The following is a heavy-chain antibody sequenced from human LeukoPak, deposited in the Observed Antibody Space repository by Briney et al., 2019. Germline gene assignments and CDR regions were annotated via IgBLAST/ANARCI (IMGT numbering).Heavy chain of an antibody. CDR1: GFSFENYN. Sequence: GESLRLSCAASGFSFENYNMNWVRQAPGKGLEWVAYINVITGYIYYADSLKGRFTISRDNAKKSLFLEMNSLRVEDTAVYYCARDRSGSSSVDDAFDIWGQGIMVTVSS. D-gene: IGHD1-26*01. V-gene: IGHV3-21*01. CDR2: INVITGYI. J-gene: IGHJ3*02. CDR3: ARDRSGSSSVDDAFDI.